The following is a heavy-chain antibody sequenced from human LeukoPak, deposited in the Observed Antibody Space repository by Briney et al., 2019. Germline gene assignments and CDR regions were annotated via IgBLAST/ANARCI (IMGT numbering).Heavy chain of an antibody. CDR3: AKDRAGGFDY. D-gene: IGHD3-10*01. Sequence: GGSLRLSCAASGFTFSSYAMSWVRQAPGKGLEWVSAISGSGGSTYYADSVKGRFTIPRDNSKNTLYLQTNSLRAEDTAVYYCAKDRAGGFDYWGQGTLVTVSS. CDR1: GFTFSSYA. CDR2: ISGSGGST. J-gene: IGHJ4*02. V-gene: IGHV3-23*01.